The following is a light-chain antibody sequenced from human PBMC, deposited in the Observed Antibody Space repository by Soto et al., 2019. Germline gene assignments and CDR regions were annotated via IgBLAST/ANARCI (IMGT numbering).Light chain of an antibody. CDR3: QQSSSTPPT. V-gene: IGKV1-39*01. Sequence: DIQMTQSPSSLSASVGDRVTITCRASQSISSYLNWYQQKPGKAPKLLIYAASSLQSGVPSRFSGSGSGTDFTLTISSLQPEDFATYYCQQSSSTPPTFVQGTKLEIK. CDR2: AAS. J-gene: IGKJ2*01. CDR1: QSISSY.